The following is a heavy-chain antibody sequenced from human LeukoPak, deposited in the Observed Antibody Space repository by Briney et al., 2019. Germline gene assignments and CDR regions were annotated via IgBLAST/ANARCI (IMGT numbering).Heavy chain of an antibody. CDR2: IIPIFGTA. D-gene: IGHD1-26*01. Sequence: GASVKVSCKASGGTFSSYAISWVRQAPGQGLEWVGGIIPIFGTANYAQKFQGRVTITADESTSTAYMELRSLRSDDTAVYYCAREGIVGATVYWGQGTLVTVSS. J-gene: IGHJ4*02. CDR1: GGTFSSYA. V-gene: IGHV1-69*01. CDR3: AREGIVGATVY.